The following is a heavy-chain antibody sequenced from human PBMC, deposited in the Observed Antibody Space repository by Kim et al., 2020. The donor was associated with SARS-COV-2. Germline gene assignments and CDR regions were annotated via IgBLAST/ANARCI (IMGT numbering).Heavy chain of an antibody. CDR2: IYYSGST. D-gene: IGHD3-10*01. CDR3: ARVGSGKWFGELLHIDY. J-gene: IGHJ4*02. Sequence: SETLSLTCTVSGGSISSGGYYWSWIRQHPGQGLEWIGYIYYSGSTYYNPSLKSRVTISVDTSKNQFSLKLSSVTAADTAVYYCARVGSGKWFGELLHIDYWGQGTLGTVSS. V-gene: IGHV4-31*03. CDR1: GGSISSGGYY.